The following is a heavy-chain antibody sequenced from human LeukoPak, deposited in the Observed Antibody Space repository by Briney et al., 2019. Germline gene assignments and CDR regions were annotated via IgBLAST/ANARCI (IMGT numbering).Heavy chain of an antibody. CDR1: GGSISSNIYY. D-gene: IGHD1-26*01. Sequence: SETLSLTCTVSGGSISSNIYYWGWIRQPPGKGLEWIGSIYHSGSTYYNPSLKSRVTISVDTSKNQFSLKLSSVTAADTAVYYCARARYGVVGATLRGDYYYYMDVWGKGTTVTVSS. J-gene: IGHJ6*03. CDR3: ARARYGVVGATLRGDYYYYMDV. V-gene: IGHV4-39*07. CDR2: IYHSGST.